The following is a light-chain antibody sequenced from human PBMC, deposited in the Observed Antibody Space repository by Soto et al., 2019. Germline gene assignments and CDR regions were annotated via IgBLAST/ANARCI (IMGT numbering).Light chain of an antibody. CDR1: QTIYTN. Sequence: EILMTQSPPTLSLSPGERATLSCRASQTIYTNLAWYQQRLGQAPRLLIYDASTRATGIPARFSGSGSGTEFTLTISSLQSEDFAVYYCQQYNNWPPFMYTFGQGTKVEI. J-gene: IGKJ2*01. CDR2: DAS. V-gene: IGKV3-15*01. CDR3: QQYNNWPPFMYT.